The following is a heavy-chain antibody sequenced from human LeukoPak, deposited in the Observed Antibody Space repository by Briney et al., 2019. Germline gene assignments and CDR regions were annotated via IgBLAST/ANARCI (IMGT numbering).Heavy chain of an antibody. CDR1: GGSISSGDYY. J-gene: IGHJ3*01. Sequence: PSQTLSLTCTVSGGSISSGDYYWSWIRQPPRKGLEWIGYIYYSGSTYYNPSLKSRVTISVDTSKNQFSLKLSSVTAPDTAVYYSARDSDYYDSSGQKWGQGTMITVSS. CDR3: ARDSDYYDSSGQK. D-gene: IGHD3-22*01. CDR2: IYYSGST. V-gene: IGHV4-30-4*08.